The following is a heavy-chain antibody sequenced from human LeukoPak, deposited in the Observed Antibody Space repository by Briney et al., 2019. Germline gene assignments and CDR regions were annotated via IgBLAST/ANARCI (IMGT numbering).Heavy chain of an antibody. CDR3: AREPTGTYYFDY. V-gene: IGHV3-30-3*01. CDR2: ISYDGSNK. D-gene: IGHD4-17*01. J-gene: IGHJ4*02. CDR1: GFTFSSYA. Sequence: GGSLRLSCAASGFTFSSYAMSWVRQAPGKGLEWVAVISYDGSNKYYADSVKGRFTISRDNSKNTLYLQMNSLRAEDTAVYYCAREPTGTYYFDYWGQGTLVTVSS.